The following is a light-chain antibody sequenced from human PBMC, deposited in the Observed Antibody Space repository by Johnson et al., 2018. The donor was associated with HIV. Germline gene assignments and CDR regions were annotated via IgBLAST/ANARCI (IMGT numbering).Light chain of an antibody. CDR2: ENN. J-gene: IGLJ1*01. V-gene: IGLV1-51*02. CDR1: SSNIGNNY. CDR3: GTWDSSLSVYV. Sequence: QSVLTQPPSVSAPPGQKVTISCSGSSSNIGNNYVSWYQQLPGTAPKLLIYENNKRPSGIPDRFSGSKSGTSATLGITGLQTGDEADYYCGTWDSSLSVYVFGTGTKVTVL.